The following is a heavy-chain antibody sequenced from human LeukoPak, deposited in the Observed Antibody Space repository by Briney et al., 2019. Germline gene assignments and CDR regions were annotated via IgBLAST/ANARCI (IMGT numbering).Heavy chain of an antibody. D-gene: IGHD2-2*01. CDR2: ISAYSGNT. V-gene: IGHV1-18*01. CDR1: GYTFTSYG. Sequence: ASVKVSCMASGYTFTSYGISWVRQAPGQGLEWMGWISAYSGNTNYAQKLQGRVTMTTDTSTSTAYMELRSLRSDDTAVYYCAREAGCSSTSCYAGNVYYYYYGMDVWGQGTTVTVSS. CDR3: AREAGCSSTSCYAGNVYYYYYGMDV. J-gene: IGHJ6*02.